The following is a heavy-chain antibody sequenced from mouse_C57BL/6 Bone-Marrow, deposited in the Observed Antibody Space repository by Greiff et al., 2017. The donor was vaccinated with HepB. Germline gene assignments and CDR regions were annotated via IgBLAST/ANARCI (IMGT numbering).Heavy chain of an antibody. CDR2: ISSGGSYT. V-gene: IGHV5-6*01. CDR3: AALYGSPFAY. J-gene: IGHJ3*01. D-gene: IGHD1-1*01. Sequence: EVQRVESGGDLVKPGGSLKLSCAASGFTFSSYGMSWVRQTPDKRLEWVATISSGGSYTYYPDSVKGRFTISRDNAKNTLYLQMSSLKSEDTAMYYCAALYGSPFAYWGQGTLVTVSA. CDR1: GFTFSSYG.